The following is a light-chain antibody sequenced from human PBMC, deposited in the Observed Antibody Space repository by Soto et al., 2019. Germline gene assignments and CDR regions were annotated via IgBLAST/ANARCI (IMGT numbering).Light chain of an antibody. CDR1: NSDVGGYDR. J-gene: IGLJ3*02. CDR2: EVY. CDR3: QSYDNSLSGSRV. Sequence: QSALTQPASVSGSPGQSITISCTGTNSDVGGYDRVSWYQHHPGKAPKLLIFEVYNRPSGISDRFSGSKSGDTASLTISGLQAEDEADYYCQSYDNSLSGSRVFGGGTKLTVL. V-gene: IGLV2-14*01.